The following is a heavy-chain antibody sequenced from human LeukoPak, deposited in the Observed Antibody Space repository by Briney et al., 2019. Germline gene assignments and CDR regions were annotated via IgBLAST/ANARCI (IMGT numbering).Heavy chain of an antibody. V-gene: IGHV1-69*13. D-gene: IGHD6-19*01. CDR3: ARDHPSVAEGIDP. CDR2: IIPIFGTA. J-gene: IGHJ5*02. Sequence: SVKVSCKASGGTFSSYAISWVRQAPGQGLEWMGGIIPIFGTANYAQKFQGRVTITADESTSTAYMELSSLRSEDTAVYYCARDHPSVAEGIDPWGQGTLVTVSS. CDR1: GGTFSSYA.